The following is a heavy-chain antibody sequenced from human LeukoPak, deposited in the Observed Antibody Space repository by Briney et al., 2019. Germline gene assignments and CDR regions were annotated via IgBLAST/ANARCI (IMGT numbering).Heavy chain of an antibody. CDR1: GFTFSSYS. CDR3: ARAIIDYYDSSGYYRFDY. D-gene: IGHD3-22*01. V-gene: IGHV3-21*01. J-gene: IGHJ4*02. CDR2: ISSSSSYI. Sequence: KSGGSLRLSCAASGFTFSSYSMNWVRQAPGKGLEWVSSISSSSSYIYYADSVKGRFTISRDNAKNSLYLQMNSLRAEDTAVYYCARAIIDYYDSSGYYRFDYWGQGTLVTVSS.